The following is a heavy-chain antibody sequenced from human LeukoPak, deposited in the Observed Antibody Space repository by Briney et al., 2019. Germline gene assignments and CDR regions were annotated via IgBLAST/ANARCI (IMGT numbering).Heavy chain of an antibody. V-gene: IGHV4-34*01. J-gene: IGHJ6*04. CDR2: INHSGST. CDR1: GGSFSGYY. CDR3: ARDLPAAPYYYYYGMDV. D-gene: IGHD2-2*01. Sequence: SETLSLTCAVYGGSFSGYYWSWIRQPPGKGLEWIGEINHSGSTNYNPSLKSRVTISVDTSKNQFSLKLSSVTAADTAVYYCARDLPAAPYYYYYGMDVWAKGPRSPSPQ.